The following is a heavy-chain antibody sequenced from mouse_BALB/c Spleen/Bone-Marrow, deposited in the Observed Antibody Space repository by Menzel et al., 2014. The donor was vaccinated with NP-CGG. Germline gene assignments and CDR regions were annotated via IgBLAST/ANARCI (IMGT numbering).Heavy chain of an antibody. Sequence: QVQLKESGPGLVAPSQSLSITCTVSGFSLTGYGVSWVRQPPGKGLEWLGMIWGDGSTDYNSALKSRLNISKDNSKSQVFLKMSSLQTDDTARYYCAGFYYFLDYWGQGTTLTVSS. CDR3: AGFYYFLDY. J-gene: IGHJ2*01. CDR2: IWGDGST. D-gene: IGHD1-1*01. CDR1: GFSLTGYG. V-gene: IGHV2-6-7*01.